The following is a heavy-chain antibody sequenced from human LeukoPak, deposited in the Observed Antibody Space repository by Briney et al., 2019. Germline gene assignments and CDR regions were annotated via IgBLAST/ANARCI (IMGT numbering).Heavy chain of an antibody. V-gene: IGHV4-61*02. CDR1: GGSISSGSYY. CDR2: IYTSGST. Sequence: SETLSLTCTVSGGSISSGSYYWSWIRQPAGKGLEWIGRIYTSGSTNYNPSLKRRVTISVDTAQNQISLKPGSVTAADTAADYCARGGAAAFDLWGQGTLVTVSS. CDR3: ARGGAAAFDL. D-gene: IGHD6-13*01. J-gene: IGHJ5*02.